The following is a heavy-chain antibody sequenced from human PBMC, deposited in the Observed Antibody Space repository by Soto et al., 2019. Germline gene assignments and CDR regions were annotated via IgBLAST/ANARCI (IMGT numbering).Heavy chain of an antibody. CDR2: IYNSATI. CDR3: ARDPAP. Sequence: SETLSLTCTVSGGSISTGGYYWSWIRQHPGKGLEWIGYIYNSATIYYNPSLKSRVTISVDTSKNQFSLKLSSVTVADTAVYYCARDPAPWGQGALVTVSS. CDR1: GGSISTGGYY. V-gene: IGHV4-31*03. J-gene: IGHJ5*02.